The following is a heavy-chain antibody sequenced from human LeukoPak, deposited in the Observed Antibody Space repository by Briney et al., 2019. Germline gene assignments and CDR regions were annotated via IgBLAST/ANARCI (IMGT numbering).Heavy chain of an antibody. J-gene: IGHJ5*02. D-gene: IGHD6-19*01. CDR2: INAGNGNT. Sequence: ASVKVSCKASGYSFTSYAIHWVRQAPGQRLEWTGWINAGNGNTKYSQEFQGRVTITRDTSASTAYMELSSLRSEDMAVYYCAREAQRIAVASSLDWFDPWGQGTLVTVSS. V-gene: IGHV1-3*03. CDR3: AREAQRIAVASSLDWFDP. CDR1: GYSFTSYA.